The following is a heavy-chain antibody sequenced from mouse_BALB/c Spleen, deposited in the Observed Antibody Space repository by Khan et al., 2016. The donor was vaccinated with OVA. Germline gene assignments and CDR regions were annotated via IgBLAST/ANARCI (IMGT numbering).Heavy chain of an antibody. V-gene: IGHV9-3-1*01. CDR1: GHTFTKFD. CDR2: INTYTGEP. CDR3: ARPPYFSYVLDN. J-gene: IGHJ4*01. Sequence: QIQLVQSGPEVKKPGETVKISCKASGHTFTKFDMNWVKQAPGKGLKWMGWINTYTGEPTYADDFNGRFAFSFETSASTAYLQINNLKNEDTATYFCARPPYFSYVLDNWGHGTSVTVSS. D-gene: IGHD2-10*01.